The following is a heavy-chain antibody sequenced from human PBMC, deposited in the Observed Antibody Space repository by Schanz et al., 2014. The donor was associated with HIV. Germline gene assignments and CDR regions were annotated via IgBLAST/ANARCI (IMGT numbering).Heavy chain of an antibody. J-gene: IGHJ5*02. CDR1: GYTFTSYG. CDR2: ISPSNGNT. V-gene: IGHV1-18*01. Sequence: QVQLVQSGAEVKKPGASVKVSCKASGYTFTSYGISWVRQAPGQGLEWMGWISPSNGNTNYAQKFQGRVTMTTDTSTSTAYMDLRSLRSDDTAVYYCAREKTTLNWFDPWGQGTLVTVSS. CDR3: AREKTTLNWFDP.